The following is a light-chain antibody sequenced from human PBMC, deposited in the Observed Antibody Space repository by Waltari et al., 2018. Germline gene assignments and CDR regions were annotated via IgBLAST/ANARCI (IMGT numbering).Light chain of an antibody. CDR3: SSNTFSGTVGV. Sequence: QSALTQPASVSGSLGQSITISCTGSSSDVDDYNYVSWYQQHPGKAPRLLLYEVRNRPSGVSNRFSGSKSGNTASLTISGLQAEDEGDYYCSSNTFSGTVGVFGGGTKLTVL. J-gene: IGLJ2*01. CDR2: EVR. V-gene: IGLV2-14*01. CDR1: SSDVDDYNY.